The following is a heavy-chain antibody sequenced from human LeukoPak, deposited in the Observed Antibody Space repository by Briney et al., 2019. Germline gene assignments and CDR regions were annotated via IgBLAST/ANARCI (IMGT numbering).Heavy chain of an antibody. CDR3: AREGSYDGSTMWYFDY. CDR1: GFTFSSNY. Sequence: GGSLRLSCAASGFTFSSNYMAWVRQAPGKELEWVSVIYSGGSIYYSDSVKGRFTISRDNSKNTLYLQMNSLRAEDTAVYYCAREGSYDGSTMWYFDYWGQGTLVTVSS. V-gene: IGHV3-53*01. J-gene: IGHJ4*02. CDR2: IYSGGSI. D-gene: IGHD3-22*01.